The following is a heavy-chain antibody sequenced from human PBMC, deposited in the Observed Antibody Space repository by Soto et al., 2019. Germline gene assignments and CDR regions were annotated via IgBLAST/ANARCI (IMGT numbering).Heavy chain of an antibody. CDR3: ARDLIFGALAYFDY. CDR2: IYYSGST. Sequence: SETLSLTCTVSGGSISSGGYYWSWIRQHPGKGLESIGYIYYSGSTYYNPSLKSRVTISVDTSKNQFSLKLSSVTAADTAVYYCARDLIFGALAYFDYWGQGTLVTVSS. CDR1: GGSISSGGYY. V-gene: IGHV4-31*03. J-gene: IGHJ4*02. D-gene: IGHD3-3*01.